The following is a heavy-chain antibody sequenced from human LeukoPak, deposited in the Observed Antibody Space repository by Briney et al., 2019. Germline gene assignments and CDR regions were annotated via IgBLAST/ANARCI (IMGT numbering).Heavy chain of an antibody. CDR1: GFTFDDYG. D-gene: IGHD3-22*01. CDR3: ARDMGYYYDSGYMDV. CDR2: IYYSGST. V-gene: IGHV4-59*01. J-gene: IGHJ6*03. Sequence: GSLRLSCAASGFTFDDYGMSWVRQAPGKGLEWIGYIYYSGSTNYNPSLKSRVTISVDTSKNQFSLKLSSVTAADTAVYYCARDMGYYYDSGYMDVWGKGTTVTVSS.